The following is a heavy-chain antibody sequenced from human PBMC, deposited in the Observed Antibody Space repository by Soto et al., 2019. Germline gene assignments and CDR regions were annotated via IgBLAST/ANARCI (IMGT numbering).Heavy chain of an antibody. CDR2: IYWDNDK. V-gene: IGHV2-5*02. D-gene: IGHD2-21*02. Sequence: GSGPTLVNPTQTLTLTSIFSGLSLNTGGLGMGWIRQPPGKALVVLALIYWDNDKRYSPSLKSRLTSTKDTSKNQVVLTMTNMDPVDAATYYCVHSRCGGDCLQSYSSHYFYGMDVWGQGTTVTVSS. CDR1: GLSLNTGGLG. J-gene: IGHJ6*02. CDR3: VHSRCGGDCLQSYSSHYFYGMDV.